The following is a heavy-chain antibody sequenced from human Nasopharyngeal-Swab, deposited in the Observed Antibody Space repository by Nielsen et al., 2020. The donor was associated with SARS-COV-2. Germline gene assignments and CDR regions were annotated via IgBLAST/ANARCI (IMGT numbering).Heavy chain of an antibody. CDR1: GFTFSGYW. CDR2: INTDGSTT. V-gene: IGHV3-74*01. J-gene: IGHJ4*02. Sequence: GESLKISCAASGFTFSGYWMHWVRQTPGKGLVWVSRINTDGSTTDYADSVEGRFTISRDNAKNTLFPQMNSLRAEDTAVYYCARVYYASSSTGDLDYWGQGTLVTVSS. D-gene: IGHD6-13*01. CDR3: ARVYYASSSTGDLDY.